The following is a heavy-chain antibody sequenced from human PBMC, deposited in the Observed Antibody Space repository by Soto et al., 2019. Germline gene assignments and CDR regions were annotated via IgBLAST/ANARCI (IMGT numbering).Heavy chain of an antibody. J-gene: IGHJ4*02. CDR1: GNSFTSYY. CDR2: INPIGGRT. CDR3: TRDPSSGFDY. Sequence: EASVKVSCKTSGNSFTSYYIHWVRQAPGQGLEWMGVINPIGGRTTYAQKFQGRVAMTRDTSTSTLYMDLSSLRSDDTAVYYCTRDPSSGFDYWGQGTQVTVSS. D-gene: IGHD3-22*01. V-gene: IGHV1-46*01.